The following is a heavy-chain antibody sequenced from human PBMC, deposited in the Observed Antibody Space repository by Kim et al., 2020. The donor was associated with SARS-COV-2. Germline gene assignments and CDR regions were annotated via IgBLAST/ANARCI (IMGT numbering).Heavy chain of an antibody. J-gene: IGHJ6*02. V-gene: IGHV1-3*01. D-gene: IGHD3-10*01. CDR1: GYTFTSYA. Sequence: ASVKVSCKASGYTFTSYAMHWVRQAPGQRLEWMGWINAGNGNTKYSQKFQGRVTITRDTSASTAYMELSSLRSEDTAVYYCARDGVATYYYGSGTMDVWGQGTTVTVSS. CDR2: INAGNGNT. CDR3: ARDGVATYYYGSGTMDV.